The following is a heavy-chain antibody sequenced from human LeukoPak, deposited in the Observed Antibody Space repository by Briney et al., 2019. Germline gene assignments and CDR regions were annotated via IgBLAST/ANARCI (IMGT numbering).Heavy chain of an antibody. J-gene: IGHJ3*02. Sequence: GGSLRLSCAASGFTFSTYAMSWVRQAPGKGLEWVSAISGSGDFTYLADSVKGRFTISRDNSKNTLYLQMNSLRAEDTAVYYCAKGRSCTNGVSDSWFPEIWGQGTMVTVSS. CDR3: AKGRSCTNGVSDSWFPEI. CDR2: ISGSGDFT. V-gene: IGHV3-23*01. D-gene: IGHD2-8*01. CDR1: GFTFSTYA.